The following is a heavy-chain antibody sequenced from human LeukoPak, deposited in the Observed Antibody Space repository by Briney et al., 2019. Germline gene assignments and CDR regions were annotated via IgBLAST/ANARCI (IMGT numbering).Heavy chain of an antibody. CDR1: GFTFTTYT. CDR2: INAANGNT. J-gene: IGHJ5*02. V-gene: IGHV1-3*01. Sequence: VASVKVSCTTSGFTFTTYTMHWVRQAPGQRLEWMGWINAANGNTQYSQKFQGRVTITRDTSASTAYMELSSLRSEDTAVYYCARGASIRVAVAATFDPWGQGTPVTVSS. D-gene: IGHD6-19*01. CDR3: ARGASIRVAVAATFDP.